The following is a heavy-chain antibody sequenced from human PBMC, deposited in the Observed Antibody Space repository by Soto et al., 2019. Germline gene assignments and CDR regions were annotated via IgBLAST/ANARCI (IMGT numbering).Heavy chain of an antibody. D-gene: IGHD2-15*01. CDR2: IQQDGSNK. CDR3: VRHGGAFDI. Sequence: EVQLVESGGGLVQPGGSLRLSCAASGFNFKSYWMSWVRQAPGKGLEWVANIQQDGSNKYYVDSVTGRFSISRDNAQNSLYLQMNSLRVEDTALYYCVRHGGAFDIWGQGTMVTVSS. CDR1: GFNFKSYW. V-gene: IGHV3-7*01. J-gene: IGHJ3*02.